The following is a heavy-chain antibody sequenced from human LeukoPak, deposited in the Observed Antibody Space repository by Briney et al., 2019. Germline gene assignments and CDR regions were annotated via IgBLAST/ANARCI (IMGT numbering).Heavy chain of an antibody. CDR2: IYTSGST. CDR3: ARAGYYGSGSYYWSFDY. D-gene: IGHD3-10*01. J-gene: IGHJ4*02. CDR1: GGPISSGSYY. Sequence: PSQTLSLTCTVSGGPISSGSYYWSWIRQPAGKGLEWIGRIYTSGSTNYNPSPKSRVTISVDTSKNQFSLKLSSVTAADTAVYYCARAGYYGSGSYYWSFDYWGQGTLVTVSS. V-gene: IGHV4-61*02.